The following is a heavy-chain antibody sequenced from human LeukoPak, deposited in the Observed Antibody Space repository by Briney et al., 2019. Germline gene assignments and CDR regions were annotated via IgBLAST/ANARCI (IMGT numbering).Heavy chain of an antibody. CDR1: GFTFSSYS. CDR2: ISSSSSTI. Sequence: PGGSLRLSCAASGFTFSSYSMNWVRQAPGKGLEWVSYISSSSSTIYYADSVKGRFTISRDNAKNSLYLQMNSLRAEDTAVYYCARGLEASGNAFDIWGQGTMVTVSS. J-gene: IGHJ3*02. D-gene: IGHD3-3*01. CDR3: ARGLEASGNAFDI. V-gene: IGHV3-48*04.